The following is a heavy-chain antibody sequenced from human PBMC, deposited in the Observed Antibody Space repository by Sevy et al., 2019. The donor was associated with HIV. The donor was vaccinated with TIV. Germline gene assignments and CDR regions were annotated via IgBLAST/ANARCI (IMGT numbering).Heavy chain of an antibody. D-gene: IGHD1-26*01. J-gene: IGHJ4*02. CDR3: ARDGDSGSYKLDY. CDR2: IYSGGST. Sequence: GGSLRLSCAASGFTVSSNYMSWVRQAPGKGLEWVSVIYSGGSTYYADSAKGRVTISRDNSKNTLYLQMNSLRAEDTAVYYCARDGDSGSYKLDYWGQGTLVTVSS. V-gene: IGHV3-53*01. CDR1: GFTVSSNY.